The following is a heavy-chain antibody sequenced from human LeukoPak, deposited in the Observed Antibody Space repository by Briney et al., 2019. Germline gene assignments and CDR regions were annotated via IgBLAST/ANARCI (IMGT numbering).Heavy chain of an antibody. CDR1: GFTVSSNY. CDR3: ARANSATIPGADP. Sequence: GGSLRLSCAPSGFTVSSNYMSWVRQAPGKGLEWVSVIYSGGRTYYADSVKGRFTISRDNSKNTVYLQMNSLRAEDTAVYYCARANSATIPGADPWGQGTLVTVSS. J-gene: IGHJ5*02. D-gene: IGHD1-26*01. V-gene: IGHV3-53*01. CDR2: IYSGGRT.